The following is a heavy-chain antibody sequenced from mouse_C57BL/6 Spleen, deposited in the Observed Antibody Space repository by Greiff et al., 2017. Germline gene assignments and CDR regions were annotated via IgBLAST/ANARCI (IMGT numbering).Heavy chain of an antibody. CDR3: ARGQLRHPRLFAY. CDR2: INPNYGTT. Sequence: VQLKESGPELVKPGASVKISCKASGYSFTDYNMNWVKQSNGKSLEWIGVINPNYGTTSYNQKFKGKATLTVDQSSSTAYMQLNSLTSEDSAVXYCARGQLRHPRLFAYWGHGTLVTVSA. D-gene: IGHD3-2*02. J-gene: IGHJ3*01. V-gene: IGHV1-39*01. CDR1: GYSFTDYN.